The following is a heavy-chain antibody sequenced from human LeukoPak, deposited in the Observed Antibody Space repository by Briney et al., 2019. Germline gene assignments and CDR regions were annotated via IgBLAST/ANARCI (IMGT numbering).Heavy chain of an antibody. CDR2: ISAYNGNT. CDR3: ARGGGYCSGCSCYSDLDY. Sequence: VKVSCKASGYTFTSYGISWVRQAPGQGLEWMGWISAYNGNTNYAQKLQGRVTMTTDTSTSTAYMELRSLRSDDTAVYYCARGGGYCSGCSCYSDLDYWGQGTLVTVSS. D-gene: IGHD2-15*01. CDR1: GYTFTSYG. V-gene: IGHV1-18*01. J-gene: IGHJ4*02.